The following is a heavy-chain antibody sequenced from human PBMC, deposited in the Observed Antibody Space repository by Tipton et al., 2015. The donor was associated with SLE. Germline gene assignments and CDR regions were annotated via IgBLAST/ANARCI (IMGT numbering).Heavy chain of an antibody. V-gene: IGHV4-61*02. Sequence: TLSLTCTVSGDSITSNNYHWSWIRQTAGKGLEWIGRISHTGINIYNPSLKSRLTMSVDTSKHQFSLKLNSVTAADTAVYYCAREGDASANFFYYGVNLWGQGTTVTVSS. CDR2: ISHTGIN. CDR1: GDSITSNNYH. D-gene: IGHD2-2*01. CDR3: AREGDASANFFYYGVNL. J-gene: IGHJ6*02.